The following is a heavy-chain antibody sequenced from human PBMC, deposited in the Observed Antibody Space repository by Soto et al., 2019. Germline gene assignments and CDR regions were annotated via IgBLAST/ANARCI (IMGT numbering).Heavy chain of an antibody. D-gene: IGHD1-26*01. CDR3: ARGWAAVGARGVYFDE. J-gene: IGHJ4*02. V-gene: IGHV4-34*01. CDR2: INHSGST. Sequence: SETLSLTCSVYGGSFSGYYWSWIRQPPGKGLEWIGEINHSGSTNYNPSLKSRVTISVDTSKNQFSLKLSSVTAADTAVYYCARGWAAVGARGVYFDEWGKGTRVTV. CDR1: GGSFSGYY.